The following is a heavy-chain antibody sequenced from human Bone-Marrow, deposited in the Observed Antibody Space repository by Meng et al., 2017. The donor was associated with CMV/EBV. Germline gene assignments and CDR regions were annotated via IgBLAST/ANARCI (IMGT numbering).Heavy chain of an antibody. CDR3: AREKAGSLYI. CDR2: TYYRSQWFN. J-gene: IGHJ3*02. CDR1: GDSVSSNTAA. D-gene: IGHD1-1*01. V-gene: IGHV6-1*01. Sequence: SQTLSLTCAVSGDSVSSNTAAWNWIRQSPSRGLEWLGRTYYRSQWFNDNAVSVKGRISISSDTSKNQFSLQLNSVTPGDTAVYYCAREKAGSLYIWGQGTRVTCSS.